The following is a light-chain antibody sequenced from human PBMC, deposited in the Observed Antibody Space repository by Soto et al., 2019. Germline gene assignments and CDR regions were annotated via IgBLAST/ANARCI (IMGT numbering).Light chain of an antibody. CDR2: KVS. J-gene: IGKJ1*01. CDR1: QRTSGW. V-gene: IGKV1-5*03. CDR3: QQYNPYSRT. Sequence: IKMTQSPSTLSATVGDRVTITCRASQRTSGWLAWYQQKPGKAPKLLIYKVSSLERGVPSRFSGSGSETEFTLTISSLQPDDSVTYYCQQYNPYSRTFGQRSKV.